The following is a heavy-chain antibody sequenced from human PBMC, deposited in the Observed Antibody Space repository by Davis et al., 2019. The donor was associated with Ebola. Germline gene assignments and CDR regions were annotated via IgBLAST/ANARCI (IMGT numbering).Heavy chain of an antibody. D-gene: IGHD1-26*01. Sequence: ASVKVSCKASGYTFTSYGISWVRQAPGQGLEWMGWISAYNGNTNYAQKFQGRVTMTRDTSISTAYMELSRLRSDDTAVYYCAREIPTGSYDYWGQGTLVTVSS. CDR1: GYTFTSYG. V-gene: IGHV1-18*01. CDR3: AREIPTGSYDY. CDR2: ISAYNGNT. J-gene: IGHJ4*02.